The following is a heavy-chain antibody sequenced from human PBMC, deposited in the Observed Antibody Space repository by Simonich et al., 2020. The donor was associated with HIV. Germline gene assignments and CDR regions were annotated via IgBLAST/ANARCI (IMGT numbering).Heavy chain of an antibody. V-gene: IGHV4-34*01. CDR2: VNHSGST. CDR1: GGSLSGYF. CDR3: ARGGDGYKGSSFDY. D-gene: IGHD5-12*01. Sequence: QVQLQQWGAGLLKPSETLSLTCAVYGGSLSGYFWSWIRQPPGKGLEWIGEVNHSGSTNYNPSLKSRVTTSVATSKNQFSLKLSSVTAADTAVYYCARGGDGYKGSSFDYWGQGTLVTVSS. J-gene: IGHJ4*02.